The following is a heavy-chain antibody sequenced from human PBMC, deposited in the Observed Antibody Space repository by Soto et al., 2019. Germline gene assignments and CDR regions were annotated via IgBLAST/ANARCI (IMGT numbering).Heavy chain of an antibody. D-gene: IGHD2-15*01. CDR1: GFTFSIYV. CDR2: ISESGDRT. V-gene: IGHV3-23*01. CDR3: AKVAVY. J-gene: IGHJ4*02. Sequence: VQLLESGGGLVQPGGSLRLSCAASGFTFSIYVMSWVRQAPGKGLEWVSIISESGDRTNYADSVKGRFTISRDNSNNMLYLQMNSLTAEDTAVYYCAKVAVYWGQGTRVTVSS.